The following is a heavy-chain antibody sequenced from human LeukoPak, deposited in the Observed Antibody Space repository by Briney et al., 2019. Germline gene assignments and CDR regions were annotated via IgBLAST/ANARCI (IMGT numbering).Heavy chain of an antibody. D-gene: IGHD6-19*01. CDR2: INHSGST. J-gene: IGHJ6*03. CDR3: ARGRSSGWAYYYYYYMDV. Sequence: SETLSLTCAVYGGSFSGYYWSWIRQPPGKGLEWIGEINHSGSTNYNPSLKSRVTISVDTSKNQFSLKLSSVTAADTAVYYCARGRSSGWAYYYYYYMDVWGKGTTVTVSS. CDR1: GGSFSGYY. V-gene: IGHV4-34*01.